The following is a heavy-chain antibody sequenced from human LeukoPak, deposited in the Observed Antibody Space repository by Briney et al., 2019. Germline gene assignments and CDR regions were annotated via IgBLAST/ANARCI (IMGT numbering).Heavy chain of an antibody. D-gene: IGHD2-2*01. CDR3: AREVLIVVEPAANTIDY. CDR1: GFTFRDYT. Sequence: GGSLRLSCAASGFTFRDYTMNWVRQAPGKGLEWVSAISKSGTYIKYADSVKGRFTVSRDNAKNSLFLQMNSLRVEDTAVHFCAREVLIVVEPAANTIDYWGQGTRVTVSS. CDR2: ISKSGTYI. J-gene: IGHJ4*02. V-gene: IGHV3-21*01.